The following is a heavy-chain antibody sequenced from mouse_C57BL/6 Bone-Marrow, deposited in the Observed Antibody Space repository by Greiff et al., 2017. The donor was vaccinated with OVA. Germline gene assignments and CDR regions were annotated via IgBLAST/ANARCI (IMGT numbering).Heavy chain of an antibody. J-gene: IGHJ3*01. CDR2: IDPETGGT. CDR1: GYTFTDYE. CDR3: TSGDGYPWFAY. D-gene: IGHD2-3*01. V-gene: IGHV1-15*01. Sequence: VQLQQSGAELVRPGASVTLSCKASGYTFTDYEMHWVKQTPVHGLEWIGAIDPETGGTAYNQKFKGKAILTADKSSSTAYMELRSLTSEDSAVYYCTSGDGYPWFAYWGQGTLVTVSA.